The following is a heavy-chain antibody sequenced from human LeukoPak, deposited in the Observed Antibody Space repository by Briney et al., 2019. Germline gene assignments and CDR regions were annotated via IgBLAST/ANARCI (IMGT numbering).Heavy chain of an antibody. CDR2: IYYSGST. CDR1: GGSISSYY. V-gene: IGHV4-59*01. Sequence: PSETLSLTCTVSGGSISSYYWSWIRQPPGKGLEWIGYIYYSGSTNYNPSLKSRVTLSVDTSKNQFSLKLSSVTAADTAVFYCAREPRSGSYLSYWYFDLWGRGTLVTVSS. CDR3: AREPRSGSYLSYWYFDL. D-gene: IGHD1-26*01. J-gene: IGHJ2*01.